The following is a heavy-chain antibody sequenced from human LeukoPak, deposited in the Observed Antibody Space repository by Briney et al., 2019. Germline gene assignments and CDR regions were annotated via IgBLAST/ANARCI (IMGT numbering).Heavy chain of an antibody. J-gene: IGHJ4*02. CDR3: VRAPATNEWRCMDY. D-gene: IGHD2-8*02. CDR2: IKQDGSEK. CDR1: GFTLSRHA. Sequence: PGGSLRLSCAASGFTLSRHAMHWVRQAPGKGLEWVANIKQDGSEKRYVDPVQGRFTISRDNAKNSLYLQMNSLRAEDTGVYYCVRAPATNEWRCMDYWGQGTLVTVSS. V-gene: IGHV3-7*01.